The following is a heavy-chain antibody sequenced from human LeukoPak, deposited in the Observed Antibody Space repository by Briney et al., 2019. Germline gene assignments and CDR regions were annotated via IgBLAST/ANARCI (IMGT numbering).Heavy chain of an antibody. CDR1: GFTFSSYG. D-gene: IGHD3-10*01. J-gene: IGHJ4*02. V-gene: IGHV3-30*18. Sequence: PGGSLRLSCAASGFTFSSYGMHWVRQAPGKGLEWVALISLDGRNKDYAESVKGRFTISRDSSKHTLYLQMNSLRAEDTAVYYCAKDGEVAWFGPESYWGQGTLVAVSS. CDR3: AKDGEVAWFGPESY. CDR2: ISLDGRNK.